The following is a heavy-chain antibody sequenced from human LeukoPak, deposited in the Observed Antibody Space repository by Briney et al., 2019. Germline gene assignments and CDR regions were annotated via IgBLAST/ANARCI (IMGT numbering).Heavy chain of an antibody. V-gene: IGHV4-39*07. CDR3: ARSPQGTATTANWLDP. Sequence: SETLSLTCSVSGDSMRSWYWSWIRQPPGKGLEWIGSMSYSGRTYYNPSLKTRVTVSLDTSKNQFSLNLISVTAADTAVYYCARSPQGTATTANWLDPWGQGTLVTVSS. CDR1: GDSMRSWY. D-gene: IGHD4-17*01. J-gene: IGHJ5*02. CDR2: MSYSGRT.